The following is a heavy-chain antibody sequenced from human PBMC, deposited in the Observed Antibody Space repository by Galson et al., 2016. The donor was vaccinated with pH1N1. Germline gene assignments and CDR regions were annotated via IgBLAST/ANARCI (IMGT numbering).Heavy chain of an antibody. CDR2: IWYDGSKK. CDR3: AKYDGSGYYYSRRLS. CDR1: GFTFSSYG. V-gene: IGHV3-33*06. J-gene: IGHJ5*02. Sequence: SLRLSCAASGFTFSSYGIHWVRQAPGKGLEWVAMIWYDGSKKYYADSVKGQFTISRDNSKNTLYLQMSSLTAEDTAVYFCAKYDGSGYYYSRRLSWGQGTLVTVSS. D-gene: IGHD3-22*01.